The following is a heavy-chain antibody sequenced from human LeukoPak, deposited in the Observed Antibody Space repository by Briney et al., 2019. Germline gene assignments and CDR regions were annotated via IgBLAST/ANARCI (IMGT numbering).Heavy chain of an antibody. Sequence: GGSLRLSCAASGFTFTDHGMSWVRQAPGKGLGWVSSISSSSSYIYYADSVKGRFTISRDNAKNSLYLQMNSLRAEDTALYYCASVDYYGSGNYYNDVDYWGQGTLVTVSS. CDR1: GFTFTDHG. V-gene: IGHV3-21*01. CDR3: ASVDYYGSGNYYNDVDY. CDR2: ISSSSSYI. D-gene: IGHD3-10*01. J-gene: IGHJ4*02.